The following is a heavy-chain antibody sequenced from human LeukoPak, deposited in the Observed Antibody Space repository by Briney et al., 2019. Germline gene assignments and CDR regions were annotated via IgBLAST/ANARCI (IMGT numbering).Heavy chain of an antibody. D-gene: IGHD3-10*01. CDR3: VRDGGSGSPYDF. V-gene: IGHV1-2*02. CDR2: INPNTGAT. Sequence: ASVKVPCKPSVYTFTHYFAHWVRQAPGQGLQWMGWINPNTGATSYPQKFQGRVTITRDTSISTAYMELRSLRSDDTAIYYCVRDGGSGSPYDFWGQGTLVTVSS. J-gene: IGHJ4*02. CDR1: VYTFTHYF.